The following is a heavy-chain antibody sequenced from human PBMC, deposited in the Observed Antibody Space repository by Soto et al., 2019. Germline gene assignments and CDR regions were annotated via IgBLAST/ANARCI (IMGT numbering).Heavy chain of an antibody. CDR2: INHSGST. V-gene: IGHV4-34*01. J-gene: IGHJ4*02. CDR1: GGSFSGYY. CDR3: ASHTKTIDY. Sequence: PSETLSLTCAVYGGSFSGYYWSWIRQPPGKGLEWIGEINHSGSTNYNPSLKSRVTISVDTSKNQFSLKLSSVTAADTAVYYCASHTKTIDYWGQGTMVTVSS.